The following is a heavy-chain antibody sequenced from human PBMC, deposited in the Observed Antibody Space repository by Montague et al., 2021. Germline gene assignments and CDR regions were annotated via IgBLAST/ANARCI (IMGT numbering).Heavy chain of an antibody. D-gene: IGHD7-27*01. CDR2: IYDSGTT. CDR3: ARRLGIRAPFDY. CDR1: GSSISEFY. J-gene: IGHJ4*02. Sequence: SETLSLICTVTGSSISEFYWSWIRQSPEKGLEWIGYIYDSGTTNYNPSLKSRVTISADTSMNQFSLNLRSVTAADTAVYFCARRLGIRAPFDYWGQGTLVTVSS. V-gene: IGHV4-59*08.